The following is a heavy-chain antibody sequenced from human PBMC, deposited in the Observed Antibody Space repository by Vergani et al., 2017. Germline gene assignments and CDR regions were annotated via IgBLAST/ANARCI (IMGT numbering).Heavy chain of an antibody. CDR2: IYYSGST. CDR3: AEGAAGTYWGDAFDI. CDR1: GGSISSRSYY. J-gene: IGHJ3*02. V-gene: IGHV4-39*07. Sequence: QLQLQESGPGLVKPSETLSLTCTVSGGSISSRSYYWGWIRQPPGKGLEWIGCIYYSGSTYYNPSLKRRVTISVDTSKDQFSLKLSAVTAAVTAVYYCAEGAAGTYWGDAFDIWGQGTMVTVSS. D-gene: IGHD1-1*01.